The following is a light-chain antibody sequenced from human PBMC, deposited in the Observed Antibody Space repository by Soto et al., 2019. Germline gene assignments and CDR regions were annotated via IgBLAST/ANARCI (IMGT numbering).Light chain of an antibody. Sequence: EIILTQSPGTLSLSPGERATLSCRASQSVSSSFLAWYQQKPGQAPRLLIYGASIRATGIPDRFSGSGSGTDLTLTISRLEPEDFAVSYCQQYGSSPPWTFGQGTKVEIK. V-gene: IGKV3-20*01. J-gene: IGKJ1*01. CDR2: GAS. CDR1: QSVSSSF. CDR3: QQYGSSPPWT.